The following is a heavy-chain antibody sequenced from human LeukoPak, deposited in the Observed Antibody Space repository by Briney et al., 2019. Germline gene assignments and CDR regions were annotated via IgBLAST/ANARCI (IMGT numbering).Heavy chain of an antibody. J-gene: IGHJ4*02. D-gene: IGHD1-26*01. CDR1: GYTFTSYY. CDR2: INPSGGST. Sequence: GASVKVSCKASGYTFTSYYMHWVRQAPGQGLEWMGIINPSGGSTSYAQKFQGRVTMTGDASTSTVYMELSSLRSEDTAVYYCARAAESYYFDYWGQGTLVTVSS. V-gene: IGHV1-46*01. CDR3: ARAAESYYFDY.